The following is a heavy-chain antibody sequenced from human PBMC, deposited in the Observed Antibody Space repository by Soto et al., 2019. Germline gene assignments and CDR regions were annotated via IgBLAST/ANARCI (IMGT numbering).Heavy chain of an antibody. J-gene: IGHJ4*02. CDR1: GFTFSNYG. V-gene: IGHV3-33*01. CDR2: ILYDGNTN. D-gene: IGHD3-22*01. Sequence: QVQLVESGGGVVQPGRSLRLSCAASGFTFSNYGMHWVRQAPGKGLEWVALILYDGNTNYYADSVKGRFTISRDNSKNTLYLQMNSLRADDTAVYSCARGHYDTTGYYLDYWGQGTLVTVSS. CDR3: ARGHYDTTGYYLDY.